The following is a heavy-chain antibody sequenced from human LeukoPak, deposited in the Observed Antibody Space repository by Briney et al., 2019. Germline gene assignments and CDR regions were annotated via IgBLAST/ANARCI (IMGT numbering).Heavy chain of an antibody. D-gene: IGHD3-3*01. CDR3: ARHNYEGANY. CDR2: INQSGNT. J-gene: IGHJ4*02. V-gene: IGHV4-34*01. CDR1: GGSFSGYY. Sequence: SETLSLTCAVYGGSFSGYYWSWIRQSPGKGLEWIGEINQSGNTNYSPSLKSRVTISVDTSKNQFSLKLSSVTAADTAVYYCARHNYEGANYWGQGTLVTVSS.